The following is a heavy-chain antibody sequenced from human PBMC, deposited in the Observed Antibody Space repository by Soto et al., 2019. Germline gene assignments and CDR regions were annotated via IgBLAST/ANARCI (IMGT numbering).Heavy chain of an antibody. CDR1: GGSISSSNW. CDR3: SRVPRYSSSRRGFWFDP. Sequence: PSDTLSLTCAVSGGSISSSNWWSWVGQPPGKGLEWIGEIYHSGSTNYNPSLKSRVTISVDKSKNQFSLKLSSVTAADTAVYYWSRVPRYSSSRRGFWFDPWGQGTLVT. CDR2: IYHSGST. J-gene: IGHJ5*02. V-gene: IGHV4-4*02. D-gene: IGHD6-6*01.